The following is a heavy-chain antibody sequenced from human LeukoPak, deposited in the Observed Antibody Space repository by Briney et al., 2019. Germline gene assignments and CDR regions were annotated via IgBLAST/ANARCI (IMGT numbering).Heavy chain of an antibody. Sequence: SETLSLTCAVYGGSFSGYYWSWIRQPPGKGLEWIGEINHSGSTNYNPSLKSRVTISVDTSKNQFSLKLSSVTAADTAVYYCARDRGMEVWGQGTLVTVSS. CDR2: INHSGST. D-gene: IGHD1-14*01. CDR1: GGSFSGYY. V-gene: IGHV4-34*01. CDR3: ARDRGMEV. J-gene: IGHJ4*02.